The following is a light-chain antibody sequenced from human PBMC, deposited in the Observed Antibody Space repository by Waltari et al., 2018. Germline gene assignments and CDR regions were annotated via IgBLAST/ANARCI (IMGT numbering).Light chain of an antibody. CDR3: QQYNSYPDT. CDR1: QSISSW. Sequence: DIQMTQSPSTLSASVADRVTITCRASQSISSWLAWYQQKPGKAPKLLIYKASSLESGVPSRFSGSGSGTEFTLTISSLQPDDFATYYCQQYNSYPDTFGQGTKLEIK. CDR2: KAS. V-gene: IGKV1-5*03. J-gene: IGKJ2*01.